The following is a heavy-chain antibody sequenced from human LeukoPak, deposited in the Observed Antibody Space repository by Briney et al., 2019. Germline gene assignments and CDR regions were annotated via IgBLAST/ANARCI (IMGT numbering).Heavy chain of an antibody. CDR3: ARDRGLYGEVLFDP. CDR2: IHTSGST. D-gene: IGHD3-10*01. J-gene: IGHJ5*02. CDR1: GGSISSYY. V-gene: IGHV4-4*07. Sequence: SETLSLTCTVSGGSISSYYWSWIRQPAGKELEWIGRIHTSGSTNYNPSLKSRVTMSVDTSKNQFSLKLTSVTAVDTAVYYCARDRGLYGEVLFDPWGQGTLVTVSS.